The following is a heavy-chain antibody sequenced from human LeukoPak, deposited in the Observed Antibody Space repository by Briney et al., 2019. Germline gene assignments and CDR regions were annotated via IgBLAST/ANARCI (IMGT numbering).Heavy chain of an antibody. CDR1: GFTFSSYW. Sequence: GGSLRLSCAASGFTFSSYWMHWVRQAREKGLEWVSFISEGGDRTYYADSVKGRFTISRDNSRNTLYLQMNSLRAEDTAVYYCAKGAWLDYWGQGTLVTVSS. J-gene: IGHJ4*02. V-gene: IGHV3-23*01. CDR3: AKGAWLDY. D-gene: IGHD3-16*01. CDR2: ISEGGDRT.